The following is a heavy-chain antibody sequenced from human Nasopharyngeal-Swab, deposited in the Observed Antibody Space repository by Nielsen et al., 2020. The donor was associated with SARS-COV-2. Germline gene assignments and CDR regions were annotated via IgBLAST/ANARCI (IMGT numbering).Heavy chain of an antibody. CDR2: IYPGDSDT. V-gene: IGHV5-51*01. CDR3: ARQGAVAGYYYYYMDV. CDR1: GYSFTSYW. D-gene: IGHD6-19*01. J-gene: IGHJ6*03. Sequence: GGSLRISCKGSGYSFTSYWIGWVRQMPGKGLEWMGIIYPGDSDTRYSPSFPGQVTISADKSISTAYLQWSSLKASDTAMYYCARQGAVAGYYYYYMDVWGKGTTVTVSS.